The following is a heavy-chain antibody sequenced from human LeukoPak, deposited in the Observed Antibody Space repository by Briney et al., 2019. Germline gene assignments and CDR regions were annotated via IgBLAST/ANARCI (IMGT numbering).Heavy chain of an antibody. CDR2: INPNSGGT. CDR3: ARGVVAATFYYYMDV. V-gene: IGHV1-2*02. D-gene: IGHD2-15*01. J-gene: IGHJ6*03. Sequence: ASVKVSCKASGYTFTTYYMHWVRQAPGQGLEWMGWINPNSGGTNSAQKFQGRVTLTRDTSISTAYMELSGLRSDDTAVYYCARGVVAATFYYYMDVWGKGTMVTVSS. CDR1: GYTFTTYY.